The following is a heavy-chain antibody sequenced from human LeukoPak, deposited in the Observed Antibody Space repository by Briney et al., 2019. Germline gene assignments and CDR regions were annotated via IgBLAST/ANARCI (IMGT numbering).Heavy chain of an antibody. CDR2: IYPHDSDT. D-gene: IGHD3-16*01. J-gene: IGHJ3*02. CDR3: ARHKGGRPHGIEI. Sequence: TRGESLKISCKGFGYSFTSYWIGWVRQMPGKGLEWMGIIYPHDSDTRYSPSSQGQVTISADKSISTAYLQWSSLKASDTAMYYCARHKGGRPHGIEIWGQGTMVTVSS. CDR1: GYSFTSYW. V-gene: IGHV5-51*01.